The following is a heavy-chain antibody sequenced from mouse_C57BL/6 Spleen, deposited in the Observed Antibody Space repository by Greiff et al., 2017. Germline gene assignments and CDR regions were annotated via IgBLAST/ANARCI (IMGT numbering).Heavy chain of an antibody. J-gene: IGHJ1*03. CDR1: GYTFTSYW. D-gene: IGHD1-1*01. CDR2: IDPSDSYT. Sequence: QVQLQQPGAELVMPGASVKLSCKASGYTFTSYWMHWVKQRPGQGLEWIGEIDPSDSYTNYNQKFKGKSTLTVDKSSSTAYMQLSSLTSEDSAVYYCARWSTTVVNWYFDVWGTGTTVTVSS. CDR3: ARWSTTVVNWYFDV. V-gene: IGHV1-69*01.